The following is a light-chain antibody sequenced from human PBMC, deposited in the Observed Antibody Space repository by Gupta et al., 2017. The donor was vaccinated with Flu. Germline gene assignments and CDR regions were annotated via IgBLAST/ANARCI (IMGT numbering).Light chain of an antibody. CDR2: KAS. CDR3: QHDNNYSRT. Sequence: DIQMTQSPSTLAASVGDRVTITCRASQNIDTWLAWYQQKPGKAPKLLIYKASSVESGVPSRFSGSGSGTEFTLTISSLQPDDFATYSCQHDNNYSRTFGQGTKMEIK. J-gene: IGKJ2*02. CDR1: QNIDTW. V-gene: IGKV1-5*03.